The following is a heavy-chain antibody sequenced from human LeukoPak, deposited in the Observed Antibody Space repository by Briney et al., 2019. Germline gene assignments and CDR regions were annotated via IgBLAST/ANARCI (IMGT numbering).Heavy chain of an antibody. CDR1: GFTFSDYY. J-gene: IGHJ6*02. V-gene: IGHV3-11*01. D-gene: IGHD3-10*01. CDR2: ISSSGSTI. CDR3: VREGSQWFAKYYYGMDV. Sequence: PGGSLRLSCAASGFTFSDYYMSWIRQAPGKGLEWVSYISSSGSTIYYAGSVKGRFTISRDNAKNSLYLQMNSLRAEDTAVYYCVREGSQWFAKYYYGMDVWGQGTTVTVSS.